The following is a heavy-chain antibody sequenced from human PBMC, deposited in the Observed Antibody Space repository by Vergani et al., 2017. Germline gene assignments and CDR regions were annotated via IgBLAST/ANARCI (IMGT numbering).Heavy chain of an antibody. Sequence: EVQLVESGGGLVQPGGSLRLSCAASGFTVSSNYMSWVRQAPGKGLEWVSVIYSGGSTYYADSVKGRFTISRDNSKNTLYLQMNSLSAAYTAVYYYAREGDYGDYVFDYWGQGTLVTVSS. CDR2: IYSGGST. D-gene: IGHD4-17*01. J-gene: IGHJ4*02. V-gene: IGHV3-66*02. CDR1: GFTVSSNY. CDR3: AREGDYGDYVFDY.